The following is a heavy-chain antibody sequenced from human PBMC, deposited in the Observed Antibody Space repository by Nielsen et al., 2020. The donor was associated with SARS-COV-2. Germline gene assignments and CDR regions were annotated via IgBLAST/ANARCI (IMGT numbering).Heavy chain of an antibody. V-gene: IGHV3-33*01. CDR2: IWYDGSNK. CDR3: ARGREAYCGGDCHYIDV. D-gene: IGHD2-21*02. CDR1: GFTFSSYG. J-gene: IGHJ6*03. Sequence: GESLKISCAASGFTFSSYGMHWVRQAPGKGLEWVAVIWYDGSNKYYADSVKGRFTISRDNSKNTLYLQMNSLRAEDTAVYYCARGREAYCGGDCHYIDVWGKGTTVTVSS.